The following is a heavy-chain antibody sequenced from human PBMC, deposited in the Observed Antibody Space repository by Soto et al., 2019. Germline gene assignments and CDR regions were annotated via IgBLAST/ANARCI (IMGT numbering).Heavy chain of an antibody. D-gene: IGHD3-22*01. V-gene: IGHV4-59*01. CDR3: AIGDYGYYYDSSGYSYYYGMDV. Sequence: PSETLSLTCTVSGGSISNYYWNWIRQSPGKGLEWIGYIYSSGSTHYNPSLQNRVTISIDTSKNQFSLKLSSVTAADTAVYYCAIGDYGYYYDSSGYSYYYGMDVWGQGTTVTVSS. CDR2: IYSSGST. J-gene: IGHJ6*02. CDR1: GGSISNYY.